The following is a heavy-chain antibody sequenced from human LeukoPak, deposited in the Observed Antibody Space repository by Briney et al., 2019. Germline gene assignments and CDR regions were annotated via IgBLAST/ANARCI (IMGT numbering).Heavy chain of an antibody. D-gene: IGHD3-10*01. Sequence: PPETLSLTCTVPGGSLSRGSYCWSWIRQPAGKGPEWIGHIHSSGRTNYDSSLKSRVTISIDPSKNQFSLKLSSVTAADTAVYYCARDPGTMLRGSRRGYDGNYYYMDVWGKGSTVTISS. V-gene: IGHV4-61*09. CDR3: ARDPGTMLRGSRRGYDGNYYYMDV. CDR2: IHSSGRT. CDR1: GGSLSRGSYC. J-gene: IGHJ6*03.